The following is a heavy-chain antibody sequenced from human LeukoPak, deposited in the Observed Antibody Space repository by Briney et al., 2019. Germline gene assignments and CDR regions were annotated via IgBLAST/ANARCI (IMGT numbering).Heavy chain of an antibody. J-gene: IGHJ4*02. CDR2: IWYDGSNK. V-gene: IGHV3-33*01. CDR3: ARLKGVATPLDY. Sequence: GGSLRLSCAASGFTFSSYGMHWVRQAPGKGLEWVAVIWYDGSNKYYADSVKGRFTISRDNSKNTLYLQMNSLRAEDTAVYYCARLKGVATPLDYWGQGTLVTVSS. CDR1: GFTFSSYG. D-gene: IGHD5-12*01.